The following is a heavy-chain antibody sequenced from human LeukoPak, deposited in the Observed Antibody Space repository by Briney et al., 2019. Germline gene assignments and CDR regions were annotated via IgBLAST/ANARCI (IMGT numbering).Heavy chain of an antibody. J-gene: IGHJ4*02. V-gene: IGHV4-34*01. CDR3: ARVGRGSFDY. Sequence: SETLSPTCAVYGGSFNGYYWSWIRQPPGKGLEWIGEINHSGSTNYNPSLKSRVTISVDTSKNQFSLKLSSVTAADTAVYYCARVGRGSFDYWGQGTLVTVSS. D-gene: IGHD3-10*01. CDR2: INHSGST. CDR1: GGSFNGYY.